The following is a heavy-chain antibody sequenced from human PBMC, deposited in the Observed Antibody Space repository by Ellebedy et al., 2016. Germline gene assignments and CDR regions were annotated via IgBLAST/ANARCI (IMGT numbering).Heavy chain of an antibody. CDR2: ISNSGTTI. V-gene: IGHV3-11*01. CDR1: GFTFSDYY. D-gene: IGHD5/OR15-5a*01. Sequence: GESLKTSXAASGFTFSDYYMNWLRQAQGKRLEWLSYISNSGTTIYYADSVKGRFIISRDNAKNSLFLQMNSLRAEDTAVYYCAKFASRYYYYYMDVWGKGTTVTVSS. CDR3: AKFASRYYYYYMDV. J-gene: IGHJ6*03.